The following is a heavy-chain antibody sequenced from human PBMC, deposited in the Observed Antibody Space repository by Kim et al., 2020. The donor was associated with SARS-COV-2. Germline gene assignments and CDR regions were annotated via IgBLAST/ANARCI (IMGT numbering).Heavy chain of an antibody. CDR1: GFTFETYV. D-gene: IGHD2-2*01. J-gene: IGHJ6*02. V-gene: IGHV3-33*01. CDR2: IWFDGSKT. CDR3: AREVHLWTGAMCV. Sequence: GGSLRLSCTASGFTFETYVMHWVRQAPGKGLEWVAMIWFDGSKTHFADSVEGRFTISRDNSKKTLELEMNSLRVEDTAVYYCAREVHLWTGAMCVWGQGTTVTVSS.